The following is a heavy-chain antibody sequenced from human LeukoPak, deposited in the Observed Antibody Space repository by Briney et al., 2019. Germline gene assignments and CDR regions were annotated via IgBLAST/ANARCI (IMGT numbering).Heavy chain of an antibody. D-gene: IGHD3-10*01. V-gene: IGHV4-31*03. CDR2: IYYSGST. J-gene: IGHJ4*02. CDR1: SGSISSGGYY. Sequence: SETLSLTCTVSSGSISSGGYYWSWIRQHPGKGLEWIGYIYYSGSTYYNPSLKSRVTISVDTSKNQFSLKLSSVTAADTAVYYCAREVVYGSGSYQDYWGQGTLVTVSS. CDR3: AREVVYGSGSYQDY.